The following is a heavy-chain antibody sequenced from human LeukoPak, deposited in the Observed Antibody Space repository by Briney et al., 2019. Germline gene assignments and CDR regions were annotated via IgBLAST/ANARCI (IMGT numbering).Heavy chain of an antibody. CDR3: ASASSHRIAAGGDS. J-gene: IGHJ4*02. CDR2: INGDGSSR. Sequence: GGSLRLSCAASGFTFSNYWMHWVRQAPGKGLVWVSRINGDGSSRNYADSVKGRFTISRDNAKNTLYLQMNSLGAEDTAVYYCASASSHRIAAGGDSWGQGTLVTVSS. V-gene: IGHV3-74*01. CDR1: GFTFSNYW. D-gene: IGHD6-13*01.